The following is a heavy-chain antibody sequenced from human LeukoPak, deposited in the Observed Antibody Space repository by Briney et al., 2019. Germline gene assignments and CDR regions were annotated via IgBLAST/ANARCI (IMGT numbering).Heavy chain of an antibody. CDR3: ASWENLGAFDY. CDR2: IYSGGST. D-gene: IGHD1-26*01. Sequence: GGSLRLSCAASGFTVSSNYMSWVRQAPGKGLEWVSVIYSGGSTYYADSVKGRFTISRDNSKNTLYLQMNSLRAEDTAVYYCASWENLGAFDYWGQGTLVTVSS. CDR1: GFTVSSNY. V-gene: IGHV3-53*01. J-gene: IGHJ4*02.